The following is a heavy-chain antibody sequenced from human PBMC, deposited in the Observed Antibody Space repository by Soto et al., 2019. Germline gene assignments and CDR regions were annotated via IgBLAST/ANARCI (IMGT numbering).Heavy chain of an antibody. CDR3: ARYYGGFSDY. J-gene: IGHJ4*02. CDR1: GGCISSYY. D-gene: IGHD3-10*01. V-gene: IGHV4-59*08. CDR2: IYYSGST. Sequence: SHTLSLTCTVSGGCISSYYWSWIRQPPGKGLEWIGYIYYSGSTNYNPSLKSRVTISVDTSKNQSSLKLSSVTAADTAVYYCARYYGGFSDYWGQGTLVTVS.